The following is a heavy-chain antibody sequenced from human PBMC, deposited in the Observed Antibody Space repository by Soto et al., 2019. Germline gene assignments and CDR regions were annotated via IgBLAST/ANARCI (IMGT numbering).Heavy chain of an antibody. D-gene: IGHD3-10*01. CDR1: GASMRGYY. V-gene: IGHV4-4*09. J-gene: IGHJ4*02. Sequence: SETLCLTXSVSGASMRGYYWAWIRQPPGRGLEWIGYIYSGGSTFYNPSVYSRVSMSRDTSTSQFSLRLTSVTPADTAVYFCARARRSGDCFDYWGQGTLVTVSS. CDR3: ARARRSGDCFDY. CDR2: IYSGGST.